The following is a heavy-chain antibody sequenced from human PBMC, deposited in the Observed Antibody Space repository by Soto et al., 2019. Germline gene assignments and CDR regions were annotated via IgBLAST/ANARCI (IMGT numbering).Heavy chain of an antibody. V-gene: IGHV4-34*01. CDR2: INHSGST. CDR1: GGSFSGYY. Sequence: QVQLQQWGAGLLKPSETLSLTCAVYGGSFSGYYWSWIRQPPGKGLEWIGEINHSGSTNYNPSLKSRVTISVDTSKNQFSLKLSSVTAADTAVYYCARVLYFDWLLGGWFDPWGQGTLVTVSS. CDR3: ARVLYFDWLLGGWFDP. D-gene: IGHD3-9*01. J-gene: IGHJ5*02.